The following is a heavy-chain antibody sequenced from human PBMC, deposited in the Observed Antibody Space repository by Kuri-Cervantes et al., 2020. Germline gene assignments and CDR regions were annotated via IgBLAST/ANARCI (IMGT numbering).Heavy chain of an antibody. D-gene: IGHD6-19*01. CDR1: GYNFATSW. CDR2: IYPGDSDT. Sequence: GGSLRLSCKDSGYNFATSWIGWVRQMPGKGLEWMGIIYPGDSDTRYSPSFQGQVTISADKSISTAYLQWSSLKASDTAIYYCARFASSGWPEYYYFHMDVWGEGTTVTVSS. CDR3: ARFASSGWPEYYYFHMDV. J-gene: IGHJ6*03. V-gene: IGHV5-51*01.